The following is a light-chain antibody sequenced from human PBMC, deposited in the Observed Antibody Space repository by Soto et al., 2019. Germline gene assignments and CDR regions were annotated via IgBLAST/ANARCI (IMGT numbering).Light chain of an antibody. CDR2: GAS. CDR1: QSVSRN. V-gene: IGKV3-15*01. Sequence: MTQAPGALCMTNGERATLSCRASQSVSRNLAWYQHRPGQAPRLLIYGASTRASGIPARFSGSGSGTDFTLTISGLQPEDCATYYCQQLTRSPAPFGGGTKVDI. CDR3: QQLTRSPAP. J-gene: IGKJ4*01.